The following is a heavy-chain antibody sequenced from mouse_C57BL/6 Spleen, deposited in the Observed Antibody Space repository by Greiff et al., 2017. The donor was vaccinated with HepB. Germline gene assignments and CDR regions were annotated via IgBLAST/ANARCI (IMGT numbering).Heavy chain of an antibody. Sequence: EVQLQQSGPELVKPGASVKMSCKASGYTFTDYNMHWVKQSHGKSLEWIGYINPNNGGTSYNQKFKGKATLTVNKSSSTAYMALRSLTSEESAVYYGARQGESWFAYWGQGTRVTVSA. V-gene: IGHV1-22*01. CDR2: INPNNGGT. J-gene: IGHJ3*01. CDR3: ARQGESWFAY. CDR1: GYTFTDYN.